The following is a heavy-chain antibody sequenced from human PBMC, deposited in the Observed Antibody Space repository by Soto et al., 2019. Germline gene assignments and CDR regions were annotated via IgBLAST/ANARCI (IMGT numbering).Heavy chain of an antibody. CDR3: ARRLTVVPLAFDL. CDR2: IYWNDDT. D-gene: IGHD3-10*01. Sequence: QITLKESGPTLVKPTQTLTLTCTFSGFSLTTSGVRVGWIRQPPGKALEWLALIYWNDDTRYSPSLKNRVTITTDTSKNQVVLTMTDMDPVDTATYYCARRLTVVPLAFDLWGQGTMVTVSS. CDR1: GFSLTTSGVR. V-gene: IGHV2-5*01. J-gene: IGHJ3*01.